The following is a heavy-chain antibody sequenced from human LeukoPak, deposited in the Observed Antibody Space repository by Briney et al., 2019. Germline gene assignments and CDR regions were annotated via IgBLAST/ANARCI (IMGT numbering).Heavy chain of an antibody. D-gene: IGHD6-25*01. CDR1: GGSISSGDYY. J-gene: IGHJ5*02. V-gene: IGHV4-39*01. Sequence: PSETLSLTCIVSGGSISSGDYYWDWIRQPPGWGLEWTGNVHHTGKVDYNPSLRSRVSMYVDRSKNQFSLKLTSVTAADTAIYYCARHLAAHNWFDPWGQGALVTISS. CDR2: VHHTGKV. CDR3: ARHLAAHNWFDP.